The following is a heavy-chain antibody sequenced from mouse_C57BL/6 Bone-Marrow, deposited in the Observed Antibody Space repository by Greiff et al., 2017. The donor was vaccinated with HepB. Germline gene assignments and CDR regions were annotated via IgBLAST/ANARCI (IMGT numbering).Heavy chain of an antibody. CDR2: ISNGGGST. V-gene: IGHV5-12*01. Sequence: EVKLMESGGGLVQPGGSLKLSCAASGLTFSDYYMYWVRQTPEKRLEWVAYISNGGGSTYYPDTVKGRFTISRDNAKNTLYLQMSRLKSEDTAMYYCARQGGYYGSSYGYFDVWGTGTTVTVSS. D-gene: IGHD1-1*01. J-gene: IGHJ1*03. CDR1: GLTFSDYY. CDR3: ARQGGYYGSSYGYFDV.